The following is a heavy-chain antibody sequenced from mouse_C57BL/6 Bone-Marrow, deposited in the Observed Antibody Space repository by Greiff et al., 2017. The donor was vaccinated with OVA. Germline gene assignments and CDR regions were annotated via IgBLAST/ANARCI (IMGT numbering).Heavy chain of an antibody. V-gene: IGHV1-50*01. J-gene: IGHJ4*01. Sequence: QVQLQQPGAELVKPGASVKLSCKASGYTFTSYWMQWVKQRPGQGLEWIGEIDPSDSYPNYNQKFKGKATLTVDKSSSTAYMQLSSLTSEDTAVDYWARRGGIYYAKDYWGQGTSVTVSS. CDR1: GYTFTSYW. CDR3: ARRGGIYYAKDY. CDR2: IDPSDSYP.